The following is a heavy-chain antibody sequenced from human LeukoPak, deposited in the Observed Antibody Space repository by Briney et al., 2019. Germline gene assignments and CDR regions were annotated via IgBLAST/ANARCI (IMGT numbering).Heavy chain of an antibody. J-gene: IGHJ3*02. D-gene: IGHD2-15*01. V-gene: IGHV1-2*02. CDR1: GYTFTGYY. CDR2: INPNSGGT. Sequence: ASVKVSCKASGYTFTGYYMHWVRQAPGQGLEWMGWINPNSGGTNYAQKFQGRVTMTRDTSISTAYMELSRLRSDDTAVYYCATLEAVAAALHAFDTWGQGAMVTVSS. CDR3: ATLEAVAAALHAFDT.